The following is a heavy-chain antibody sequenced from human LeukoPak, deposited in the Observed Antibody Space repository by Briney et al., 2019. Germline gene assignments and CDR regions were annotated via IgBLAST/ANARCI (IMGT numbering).Heavy chain of an antibody. D-gene: IGHD5-12*01. V-gene: IGHV3-15*01. CDR3: TTDRDNIVATESVPDS. Sequence: PGGSLRLSCVASGFTFSNAWMSWVRQAPGKGLEWVGRIKSKTDGGTTDYAAPVKGRFTISRDDSRNTLYLQMNSLNTEDTAVYYCTTDRDNIVATESVPDSWGQGTLVTVSS. CDR1: GFTFSNAW. CDR2: IKSKTDGGTT. J-gene: IGHJ4*02.